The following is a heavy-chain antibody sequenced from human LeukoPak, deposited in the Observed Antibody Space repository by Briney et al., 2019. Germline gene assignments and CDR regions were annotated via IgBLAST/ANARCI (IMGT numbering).Heavy chain of an antibody. CDR2: IYYSGST. Sequence: SETLSLTCTVSGVSISSHYWSWIRQPPGKGLEWIGYIYYSGSTNYNPSLKSRVTISVDTSKNQFSLKLSSVTAAATAVYYCSKMDYYGSGSYLIYYFDYWGQGTLVTVSS. V-gene: IGHV4-59*11. J-gene: IGHJ4*02. D-gene: IGHD3-10*01. CDR1: GVSISSHY. CDR3: SKMDYYGSGSYLIYYFDY.